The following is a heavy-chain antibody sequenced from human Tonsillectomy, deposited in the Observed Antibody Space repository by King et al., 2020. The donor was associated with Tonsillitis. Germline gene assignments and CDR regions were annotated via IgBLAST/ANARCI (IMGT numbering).Heavy chain of an antibody. V-gene: IGHV5-10-1*03. J-gene: IGHJ4*02. Sequence: DVQLVESGAEVKKPGESLRISCKGSGYSFTTYWITWVRQMPGKGLEWMGTIDPSDSYTNYSPSFQGHVTISADKSINTPYLQWSSLKASDTAMYYCARTAGIAAAGTFLDYWGQGTLVTVSS. CDR2: IDPSDSYT. CDR3: ARTAGIAAAGTFLDY. D-gene: IGHD6-13*01. CDR1: GYSFTTYW.